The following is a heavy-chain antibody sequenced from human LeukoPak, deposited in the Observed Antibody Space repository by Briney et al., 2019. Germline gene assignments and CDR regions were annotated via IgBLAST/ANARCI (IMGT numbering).Heavy chain of an antibody. CDR2: ISYDGSNK. CDR3: AKDGSPYGDYYYYYMDV. Sequence: GGSLRLSCAASGFTFSSYGMHWVRQAPGKRPEWVAVISYDGSNKYYADSVKGRFTISRDNSKNTLYLQMNSLRAEDTAVYYCAKDGSPYGDYYYYYMDVWGKGTTVTVSS. CDR1: GFTFSSYG. J-gene: IGHJ6*03. D-gene: IGHD4-17*01. V-gene: IGHV3-30*18.